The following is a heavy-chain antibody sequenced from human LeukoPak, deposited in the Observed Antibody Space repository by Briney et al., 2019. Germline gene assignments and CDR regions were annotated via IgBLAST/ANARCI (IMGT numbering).Heavy chain of an antibody. CDR3: ASTRDCGGDCYSDY. J-gene: IGHJ4*02. D-gene: IGHD2-21*02. Sequence: SETLSLTCTVSGGSISSYYWSWIRQPAGKGLEWIGRIYTSGSTNYNPSLKSRVTMSADTSKNQFSLKLSSVTAADTAVYYCASTRDCGGDCYSDYWGQGTLVTVSS. CDR1: GGSISSYY. CDR2: IYTSGST. V-gene: IGHV4-4*07.